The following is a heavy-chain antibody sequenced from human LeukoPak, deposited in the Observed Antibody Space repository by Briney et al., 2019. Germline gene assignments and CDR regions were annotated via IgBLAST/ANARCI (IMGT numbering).Heavy chain of an antibody. J-gene: IGHJ4*02. D-gene: IGHD5-18*01. CDR1: DGSTTGYY. Sequence: SETLSLTCSVSDGSTTGYYWSWIRQPPGKGLEWIAYVYYTGRTLYNSSLESRVTISVDTSKNQFSLKLYSVTASDAAIYYCARHLSGTAMAHYFDFWGRGTLVTVSS. CDR3: ARHLSGTAMAHYFDF. V-gene: IGHV4-59*08. CDR2: VYYTGRT.